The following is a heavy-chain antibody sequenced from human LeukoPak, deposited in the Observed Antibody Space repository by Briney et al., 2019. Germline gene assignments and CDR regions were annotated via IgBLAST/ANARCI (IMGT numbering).Heavy chain of an antibody. CDR3: ARGGSYVHY. CDR2: ISSSSSTI. CDR1: GFTLNSHS. D-gene: IGHD1-26*01. Sequence: GGSLRLSCVASGFTLNSHSMNWVRQTPGKGLEWISYISSSSSTIYYADSVKGRFTISRDNAKNSLYLQMNSLRADDTAVYYCARGGSYVHYWGQGTLVTVSS. J-gene: IGHJ4*02. V-gene: IGHV3-48*04.